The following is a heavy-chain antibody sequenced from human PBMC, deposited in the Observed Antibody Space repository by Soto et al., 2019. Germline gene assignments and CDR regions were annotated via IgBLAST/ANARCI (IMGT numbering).Heavy chain of an antibody. J-gene: IGHJ6*02. D-gene: IGHD5-12*01. CDR1: GGSISSSSYY. CDR2: IYYSGST. CDR3: ARLLRHNYYGMDV. V-gene: IGHV4-39*01. Sequence: QLQLQESGPGLVKPSETLSLTCTVSGGSISSSSYYWGWIRQPPGKGLEWIGSIYYSGSTYYNPSLKRRVTTSLDTSKNQFSLKLSSVTAADTAVYYCARLLRHNYYGMDVWGQGTTVTVSS.